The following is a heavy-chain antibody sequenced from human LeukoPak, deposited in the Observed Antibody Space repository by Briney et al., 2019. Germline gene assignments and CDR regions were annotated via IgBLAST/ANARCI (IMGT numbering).Heavy chain of an antibody. V-gene: IGHV3-23*01. Sequence: PGRSLRLSCAASGFTFSSYAMSWVRQAPGKGLEWVSVISGSGGSTSYADSVKGRFTISRDNSMNTLYLQMNSLRAEDTAVYYCASLSGGSWVFDYWGQGTLVTVSS. CDR2: ISGSGGST. CDR1: GFTFSSYA. CDR3: ASLSGGSWVFDY. D-gene: IGHD2-15*01. J-gene: IGHJ4*02.